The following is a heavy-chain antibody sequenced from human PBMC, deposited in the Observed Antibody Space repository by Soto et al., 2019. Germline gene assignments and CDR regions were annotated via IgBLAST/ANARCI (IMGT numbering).Heavy chain of an antibody. CDR3: ARGRRGYCSGGSCPGKSYYYYYMDV. Sequence: GGSLRLSCAASGFTFSSHAMGWLRQTPGTGPEWVAFVDGSGGDTFYADSVKGRFIISRDNSNNSLYLQMNSLRAEDTAVYYCARGRRGYCSGGSCPGKSYYYYYMDVWGKGTTVTVSS. CDR1: GFTFSSHA. V-gene: IGHV3-23*01. D-gene: IGHD2-15*01. J-gene: IGHJ6*03. CDR2: VDGSGGDT.